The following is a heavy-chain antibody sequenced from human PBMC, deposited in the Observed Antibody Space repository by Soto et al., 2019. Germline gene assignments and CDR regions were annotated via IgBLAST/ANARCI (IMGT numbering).Heavy chain of an antibody. CDR1: GCSISSGDDF. CDR3: ARDRAKWKDYYYYGMDV. Sequence: SETLSLSCTVSGCSISSGDDFWTWIRQPPGKGLEWIGYIYYSGSTYYNPSLKSRLTMSVDTSKNQFSLKLSSVTAADTAVYYCARDRAKWKDYYYYGMDVWGQGTTVTVSS. J-gene: IGHJ6*02. D-gene: IGHD1-20*01. CDR2: IYYSGST. V-gene: IGHV4-30-4*01.